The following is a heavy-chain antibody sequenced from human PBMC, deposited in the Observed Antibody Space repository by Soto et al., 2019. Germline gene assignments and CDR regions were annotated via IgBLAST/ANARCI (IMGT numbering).Heavy chain of an antibody. CDR3: ARGFGSSSYSFDP. CDR1: GYIFTGYY. D-gene: IGHD6-13*01. CDR2: INPKSGGT. Sequence: WASVKVSCKASGYIFTGYYMHWVRQAPGQGLEWMGWINPKSGGTNYAQKFQGWVTMTRDTSISTAYMELSRLRSDDTAVYYCARGFGSSSYSFDPWGQGTLITVSS. V-gene: IGHV1-2*04. J-gene: IGHJ5*02.